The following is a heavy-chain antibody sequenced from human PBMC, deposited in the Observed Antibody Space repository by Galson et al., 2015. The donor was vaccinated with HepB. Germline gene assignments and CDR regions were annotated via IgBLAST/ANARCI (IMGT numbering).Heavy chain of an antibody. Sequence: SVKVSCKASGYTFTSYAMNWVRQAPGQGLEWMGWINTNTGNPTYAQGFTGRFVFSLDTSVSTAYLQNSSLKAEDTTVYYCAREGGMVRGVITGSLDYWGQGTLVTVSS. CDR2: INTNTGNP. V-gene: IGHV7-4-1*02. J-gene: IGHJ4*02. D-gene: IGHD3-10*01. CDR1: GYTFTSYA. CDR3: AREGGMVRGVITGSLDY.